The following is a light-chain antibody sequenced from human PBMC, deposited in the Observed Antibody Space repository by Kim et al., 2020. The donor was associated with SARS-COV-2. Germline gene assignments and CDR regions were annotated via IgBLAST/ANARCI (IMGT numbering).Light chain of an antibody. Sequence: CASVGDRGPITCQAGQEIKNFLNWVQHKPGKAPKLLIYDASTLGAGVPSRFSGGGAGTDFTFTISILQPEDIATYYCQHFDSLPYTFGQGTKLEI. V-gene: IGKV1-33*01. CDR1: QEIKNF. CDR3: QHFDSLPYT. CDR2: DAS. J-gene: IGKJ2*01.